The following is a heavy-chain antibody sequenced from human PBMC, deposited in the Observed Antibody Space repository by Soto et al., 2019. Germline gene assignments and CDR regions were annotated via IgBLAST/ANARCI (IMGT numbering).Heavy chain of an antibody. D-gene: IGHD3-10*01. CDR1: GGSISSGDYY. Sequence: SETLSLTCTVSGGSISSGDYYWSWICQPPGKGLEWIGCIYHSGSTYYNPSLKSRVIISIDTSKNQVSLKVSSVTAADTAVYYCARRTSDSGSYSFDYWGQGTLVTVSS. CDR2: IYHSGST. V-gene: IGHV4-30-4*01. CDR3: ARRTSDSGSYSFDY. J-gene: IGHJ4*02.